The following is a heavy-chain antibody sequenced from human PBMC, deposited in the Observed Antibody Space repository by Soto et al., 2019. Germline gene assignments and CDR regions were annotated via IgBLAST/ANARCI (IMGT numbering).Heavy chain of an antibody. Sequence: GGSLRLSCAASGFTFSSYSMNWIRQAPGKGLEWVSSISSSSSYIYYADSVKGRFTISRDNAKNSLYLQMNSLRAEDTAVYYCARDVSSSSGEDYWGQGTLVTVSS. CDR1: GFTFSSYS. J-gene: IGHJ4*02. V-gene: IGHV3-21*01. D-gene: IGHD6-6*01. CDR3: ARDVSSSSGEDY. CDR2: ISSSSSYI.